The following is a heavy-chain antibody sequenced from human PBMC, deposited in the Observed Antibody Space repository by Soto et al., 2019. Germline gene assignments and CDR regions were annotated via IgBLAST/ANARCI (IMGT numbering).Heavy chain of an antibody. Sequence: QVQLVQSGAEVKKPGSSVKVSCKASGGTFSSYAISWVRQAPGQGLEWMGGIIPIFGTANYAQKCQGRVTITADESTSTAYMGLSSLRPEDTAVYYCHIVVVTANNWFAPWGQGTLVTVSS. D-gene: IGHD2-21*02. CDR3: HIVVVTANNWFAP. J-gene: IGHJ5*02. V-gene: IGHV1-69*01. CDR2: IIPIFGTA. CDR1: GGTFSSYA.